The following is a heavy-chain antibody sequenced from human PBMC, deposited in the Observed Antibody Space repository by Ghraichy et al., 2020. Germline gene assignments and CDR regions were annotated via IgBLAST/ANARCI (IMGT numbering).Heavy chain of an antibody. D-gene: IGHD7-27*01. CDR2: IKPDGSDK. J-gene: IGHJ4*02. V-gene: IGHV3-7*01. Sequence: GESLNISCAASGFSFSNYWMSWVRQAPGKGLEWVANIKPDGSDKYYVDSVKGRFTISRDNAKNSLYLQMNSLRAEDTAVYYCAIWVGRDYWGQGTLVTVSS. CDR3: AIWVGRDY. CDR1: GFSFSNYW.